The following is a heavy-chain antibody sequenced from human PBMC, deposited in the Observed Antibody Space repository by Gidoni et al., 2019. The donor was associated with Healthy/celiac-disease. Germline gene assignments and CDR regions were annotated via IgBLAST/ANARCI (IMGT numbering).Heavy chain of an antibody. CDR2: IYSGGST. Sequence: EVQLVESGGGLIQPGGSLRLSCAASGFTVSSNYMSWVRQAPGTGLEWVSVIYSGGSTYYADSVKGRFTISRDNSKNTLYLQMNSLRAEDTAVYYCARANAGVYDYGEFDYWGQGTLVTVSS. V-gene: IGHV3-53*01. D-gene: IGHD4-17*01. J-gene: IGHJ4*02. CDR3: ARANAGVYDYGEFDY. CDR1: GFTVSSNY.